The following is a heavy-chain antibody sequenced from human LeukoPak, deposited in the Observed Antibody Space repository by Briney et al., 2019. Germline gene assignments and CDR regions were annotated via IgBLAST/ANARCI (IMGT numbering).Heavy chain of an antibody. J-gene: IGHJ3*02. Sequence: PGGSLRLSCAASGFTFRSYWMTWVRQAPGKGLEWVSSISSSSSYIYYADSVKGRFTISRDNAKNSLYLQTNSLRAEDTAVYYCARDPFSHYGSGSYYGAFDIWGQGTMVTVSS. D-gene: IGHD3-10*01. V-gene: IGHV3-21*01. CDR3: ARDPFSHYGSGSYYGAFDI. CDR2: ISSSSSYI. CDR1: GFTFRSYW.